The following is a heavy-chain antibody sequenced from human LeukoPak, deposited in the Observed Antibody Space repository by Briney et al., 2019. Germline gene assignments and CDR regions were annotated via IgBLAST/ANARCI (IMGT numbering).Heavy chain of an antibody. CDR1: GFTFSSYW. CDR2: INSDGSST. D-gene: IGHD5-18*01. Sequence: GGSLRLSCAASGFTFSSYWMHWVRHAPGKGLVWVSRINSDGSSTSYADSVKGRFTISRDNAKNTLYLQMNSLRAEDTAVYYCARDAGGYSYGYLDYWGQGTLVTVSS. J-gene: IGHJ4*02. V-gene: IGHV3-74*01. CDR3: ARDAGGYSYGYLDY.